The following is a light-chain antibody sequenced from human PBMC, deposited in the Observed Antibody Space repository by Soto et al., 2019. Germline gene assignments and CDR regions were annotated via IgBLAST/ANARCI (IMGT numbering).Light chain of an antibody. Sequence: EIVLTQSPGSLSLSPGDRATLSFRASQGVSSYLAWYQQKPGQAPRLLIYDASNRATGIPARFSGSGPGTDFTLTISSLEPEDFAVYYCQQRSNWHLTFGQGTRLEIK. V-gene: IGKV3D-11*01. CDR2: DAS. J-gene: IGKJ5*01. CDR1: QGVSSY. CDR3: QQRSNWHLT.